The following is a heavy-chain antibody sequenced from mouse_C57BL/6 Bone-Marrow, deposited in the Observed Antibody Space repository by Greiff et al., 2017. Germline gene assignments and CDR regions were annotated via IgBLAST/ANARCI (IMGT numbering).Heavy chain of an antibody. CDR3: AGGEGYDDMDY. CDR1: GFNIKAYY. V-gene: IGHV14-2*01. J-gene: IGHJ2*01. D-gene: IGHD2-2*01. Sequence: EVQLQQSGAELVKPGASVKLSCTASGFNIKAYYMHWVKQRTEQGLEWIGRIDPEDGETKYAPKFQGKATITADSSSNTAYMQLTSLTSEDTAVYYCAGGEGYDDMDYWGQGTTLTVSS. CDR2: IDPEDGET.